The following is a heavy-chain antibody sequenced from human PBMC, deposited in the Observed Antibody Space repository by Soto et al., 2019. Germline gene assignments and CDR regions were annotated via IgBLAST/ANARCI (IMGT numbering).Heavy chain of an antibody. Sequence: QITLNESGPTVVRPTETLTLTCRFSGFSLTTSGVGVGWIRQSPGKAPEWLALIYWDDDKRYSASLKRRLTIAKDTCKNQVLLTVSDLDPTDTATYYCAHRVLRTVFGLVTTTAIYFDFWGQGTPVAVSS. J-gene: IGHJ4*02. D-gene: IGHD3-3*01. CDR2: IYWDDDK. V-gene: IGHV2-5*02. CDR1: GFSLTTSGVG. CDR3: AHRVLRTVFGLVTTTAIYFDF.